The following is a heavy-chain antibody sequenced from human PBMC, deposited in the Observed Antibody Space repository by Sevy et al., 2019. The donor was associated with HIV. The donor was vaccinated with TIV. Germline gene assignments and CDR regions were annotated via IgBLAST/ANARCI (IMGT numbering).Heavy chain of an antibody. J-gene: IGHJ4*02. CDR3: SRALSTWYYFDY. V-gene: IGHV3-30*04. CDR1: GFIFNNYA. Sequence: GGSLRLSCAVSGFIFNNYAMHWVRQAPGKGLEWAAGISHDGSNKYYGDSVKGRFTISRDNSKNTVYLQMNSLRAEDTALYYCSRALSTWYYFDYWGQGTLVTVSS. CDR2: ISHDGSNK. D-gene: IGHD6-13*01.